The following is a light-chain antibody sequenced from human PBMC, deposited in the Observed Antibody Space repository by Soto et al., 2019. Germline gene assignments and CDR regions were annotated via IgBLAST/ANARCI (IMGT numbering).Light chain of an antibody. V-gene: IGKV3D-7*01. CDR1: KKFSSSY. CDR3: QQRHSSPPGS. CDR2: GAS. Sequence: RAIKKFSSSYLAWYQQKPGQAPRLLIYGASIRATGIPARFSGSVSGADFTLTISSPQHDYCATYYCQQRHSSPPGSFGRGTRLEIK. J-gene: IGKJ5*01.